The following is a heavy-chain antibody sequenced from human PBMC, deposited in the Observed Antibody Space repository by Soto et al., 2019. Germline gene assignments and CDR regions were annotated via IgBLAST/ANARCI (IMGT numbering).Heavy chain of an antibody. CDR2: IYYSGST. CDR1: GGSISSGGYY. J-gene: IGHJ4*02. Sequence: PSETLSLTCTVSGGSISSGGYYWSWIRQHPGKGLEWIGYIYYSGSTYYNPSLKSRVTISVDTSKNQFSLKLSSVTAADTAVYYCARASGPSGLEYYFDYWGQGTLVTVSS. CDR3: ARASGPSGLEYYFDY. D-gene: IGHD6-25*01. V-gene: IGHV4-31*03.